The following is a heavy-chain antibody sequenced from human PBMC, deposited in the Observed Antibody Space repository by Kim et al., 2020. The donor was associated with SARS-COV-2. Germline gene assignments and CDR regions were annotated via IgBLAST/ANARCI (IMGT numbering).Heavy chain of an antibody. CDR1: GFTFSSYW. CDR2: IKQDGSEK. Sequence: GGSLRLSCAASGFTFSSYWMSWVRQAPGKGLEWVANIKQDGSEKYYVDSVKGRFTISRDNAKNSLYLQMNSLRAEDTAVYYCARVLGRYFDWSFDYWGQGTLVTVSS. V-gene: IGHV3-7*01. J-gene: IGHJ4*02. CDR3: ARVLGRYFDWSFDY. D-gene: IGHD3-9*01.